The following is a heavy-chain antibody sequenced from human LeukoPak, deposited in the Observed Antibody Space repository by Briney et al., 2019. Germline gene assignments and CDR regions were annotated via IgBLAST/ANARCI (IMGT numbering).Heavy chain of an antibody. CDR1: GGSISSGGFS. V-gene: IGHV4-30-2*01. J-gene: IGHJ5*02. CDR3: ARGSTDYDFWSGYYEGRNWFDP. CDR2: IYHSGST. Sequence: SQTQSLTCTVSGGSISSGGFSWNWIRQPPGKGLEWIGYIYHSGSTYYNPSLKSRVTISIDRSKNQFSLKLSSVTAADTAVYYCARGSTDYDFWSGYYEGRNWFDPWGQGTLVTVSS. D-gene: IGHD3-3*01.